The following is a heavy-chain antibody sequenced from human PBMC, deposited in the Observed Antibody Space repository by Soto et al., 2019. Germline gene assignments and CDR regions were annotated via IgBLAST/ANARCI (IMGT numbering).Heavy chain of an antibody. CDR2: ISYDGSNK. CDR3: ARDGSVVVPAAPPNYYYYYGMDV. J-gene: IGHJ6*02. CDR1: GFTFSSYA. V-gene: IGHV3-30-3*01. Sequence: PGGSLRLSGAASGFTFSSYAMHWVRQAPGKGLEWVAVISYDGSNKYYADSVKGRFTISRDNSKNTLYLQMNSLRAEDTAVYYCARDGSVVVPAAPPNYYYYYGMDVWGQGTTVTVS. D-gene: IGHD2-2*01.